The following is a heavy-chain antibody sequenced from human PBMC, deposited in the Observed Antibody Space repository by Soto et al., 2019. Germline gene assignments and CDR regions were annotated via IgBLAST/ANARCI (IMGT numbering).Heavy chain of an antibody. CDR1: GFTVSSNY. CDR3: ASDWLAGEPHRRWNY. D-gene: IGHD7-27*01. Sequence: PGGSLRLSCAASGFTVSSNYMSWVRQAPGKGLEWVSVIYSGGSTYYADSVKGRFTISRDNAKNSLHLQMNSLSAEDTAVYFCASDWLAGEPHRRWNYWGQGTLVTSPQ. J-gene: IGHJ4*01. V-gene: IGHV3-53*01. CDR2: IYSGGST.